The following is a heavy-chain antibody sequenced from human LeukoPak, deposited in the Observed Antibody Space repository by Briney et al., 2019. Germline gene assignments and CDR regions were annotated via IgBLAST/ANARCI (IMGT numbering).Heavy chain of an antibody. CDR3: ARSTMIALFDY. J-gene: IGHJ4*02. Sequence: SETPSLTCTVSGGSFSSYYWSWIRQPPGKGLQCIGYIYTSGSTNYNPSLKSRVTISVDTSKNQFSLKLSSVTAADTAVYYCARSTMIALFDYWGQGTLVTVSS. V-gene: IGHV4-4*09. CDR2: IYTSGST. CDR1: GGSFSSYY. D-gene: IGHD3-22*01.